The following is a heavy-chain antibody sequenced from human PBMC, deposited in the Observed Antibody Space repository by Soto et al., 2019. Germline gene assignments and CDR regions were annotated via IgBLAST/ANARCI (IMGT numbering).Heavy chain of an antibody. V-gene: IGHV5-10-1*01. CDR2: IDPSDSYT. D-gene: IGHD3-3*01. J-gene: IGHJ6*02. Sequence: LKISCKGSGYSFTSYWISWVRQMPGKGLEWMGRIDPSDSYTNYSPSFQGHVTISADKSISTAYLQWSSLKASDTAMYYCARQREGHWKRFLEWIHALGVWGQGTTVTVSS. CDR1: GYSFTSYW. CDR3: ARQREGHWKRFLEWIHALGV.